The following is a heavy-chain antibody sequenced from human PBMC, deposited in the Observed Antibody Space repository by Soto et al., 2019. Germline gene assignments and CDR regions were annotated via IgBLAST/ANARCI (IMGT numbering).Heavy chain of an antibody. J-gene: IGHJ1*01. CDR2: ISSSSSYI. Sequence: GGSLRLSCAASGFTFSSYSMNWVRQAPGKGLEWVSSISSSSSYIYYADSVKGRFTISRDNAKNSLYLQMNSLRAEDTAVYYCATCSGGSCYLSHFQHWGQGTLVTVSS. V-gene: IGHV3-21*01. CDR3: ATCSGGSCYLSHFQH. CDR1: GFTFSSYS. D-gene: IGHD2-15*01.